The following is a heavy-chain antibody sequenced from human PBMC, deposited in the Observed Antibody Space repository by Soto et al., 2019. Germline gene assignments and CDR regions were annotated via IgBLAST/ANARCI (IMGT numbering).Heavy chain of an antibody. CDR1: GYTFTSYA. CDR2: INAGKGNT. Sequence: ASVKVSCKASGYTFTSYAMHWVRQAPGQRLEWMGWINAGKGNTKYSQKFQGRVTITRDTSASTAYMELSSLRSEDTAVYYCARVAAAAGTDTEYFQHWGQGTLVTVSS. CDR3: ARVAAAAGTDTEYFQH. D-gene: IGHD6-13*01. J-gene: IGHJ1*01. V-gene: IGHV1-3*01.